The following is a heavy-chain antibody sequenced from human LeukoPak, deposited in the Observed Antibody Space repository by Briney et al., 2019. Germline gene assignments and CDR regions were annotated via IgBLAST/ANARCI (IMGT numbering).Heavy chain of an antibody. CDR1: GGSISSSY. D-gene: IGHD1-7*01. J-gene: IGHJ4*02. Sequence: SQTLSLTCTVSGGSISSSYCSCIRQPAGKGLEWIGRIYTSGSTNYNPSLKSRVNMSVDTSKNQFSLKLSSVTAADTAVYYCARGPGELSGLFFDSWRQGTLVSVST. CDR3: ARGPGELSGLFFDS. CDR2: IYTSGST. V-gene: IGHV4-4*07.